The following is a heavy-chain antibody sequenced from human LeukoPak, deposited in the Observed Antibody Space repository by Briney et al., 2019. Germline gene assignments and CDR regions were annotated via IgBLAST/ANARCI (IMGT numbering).Heavy chain of an antibody. Sequence: GGSLRLSCAASGFTFSRYWMHWVRQAPGKGLEWVSIIYSGGNTHYADSVKGRFTISRDNSQNTLYLQMNSLRPEDTAVYYCARLLYYYDSSIYQRYFDYWGQGTLVTVSS. CDR1: GFTFSRYW. J-gene: IGHJ4*02. V-gene: IGHV3-53*01. D-gene: IGHD3-22*01. CDR3: ARLLYYYDSSIYQRYFDY. CDR2: IYSGGNT.